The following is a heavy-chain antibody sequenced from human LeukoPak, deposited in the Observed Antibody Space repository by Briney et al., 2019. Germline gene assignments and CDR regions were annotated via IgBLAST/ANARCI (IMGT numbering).Heavy chain of an antibody. CDR3: ARGDISSGWSFDY. CDR1: GGSISNYH. D-gene: IGHD6-19*01. CDR2: IRTSGST. J-gene: IGHJ4*02. V-gene: IGHV4-4*07. Sequence: PSETLSLTCTVSGGSISNYHWSWIRQPAGKGLEWIGQIRTSGSTNYNPPLKSRVSMSIDTTEDQVSLTIRSVTAADTAFYYCARGDISSGWSFDYWGQGTLVTVSS.